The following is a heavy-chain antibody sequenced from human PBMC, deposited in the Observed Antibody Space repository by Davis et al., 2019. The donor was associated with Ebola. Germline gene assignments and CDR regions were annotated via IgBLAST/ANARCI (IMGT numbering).Heavy chain of an antibody. J-gene: IGHJ4*02. V-gene: IGHV3-11*04. Sequence: GESLKISCAASGFTFSDYYMSWIRQAPGKGLEWVSYISSSGSTIYYADSVKGRFTISRDNAKNSLYLQMNSLRAEDTAVYYCASLARPLDYWGQGTLVTVSS. CDR1: GFTFSDYY. CDR2: ISSSGSTI. D-gene: IGHD6-6*01. CDR3: ASLARPLDY.